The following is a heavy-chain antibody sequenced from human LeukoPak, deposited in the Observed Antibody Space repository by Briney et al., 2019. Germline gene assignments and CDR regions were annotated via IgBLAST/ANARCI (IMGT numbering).Heavy chain of an antibody. V-gene: IGHV1-18*01. D-gene: IGHD1-26*01. CDR2: ISVYNGNT. CDR1: GYTFTSYG. J-gene: IGHJ4*02. CDR3: ARVGGAWDIDY. Sequence: ASVKLSCTPSGYTFTSYGISWVRQAPGPGLEWVGWISVYNGNTNYAQKLQGRVTMTTDTSTSTAYMERRSLRSDATAVYYCARVGGAWDIDYWGQGTLVTVSS.